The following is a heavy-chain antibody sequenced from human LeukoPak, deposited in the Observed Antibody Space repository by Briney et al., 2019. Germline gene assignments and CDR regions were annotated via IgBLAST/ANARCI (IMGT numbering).Heavy chain of an antibody. V-gene: IGHV1-24*01. J-gene: IGHJ4*02. CDR1: GYTLTELS. CDR2: FDPEDGET. Sequence: ASVKVSCKVSGYTLTELSMHWVRQDPGKRLEWMGGFDPEDGETIYAQKSHGRVTMTEDTTTDTAYMELRRVRSDDTAVYYCARGPTPRYGEYWGQGTLVTVSS. CDR3: ARGPTPRYGEY. D-gene: IGHD1-1*01.